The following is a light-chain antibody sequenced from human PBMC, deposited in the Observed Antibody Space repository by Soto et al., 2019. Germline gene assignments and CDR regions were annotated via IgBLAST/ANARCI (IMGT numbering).Light chain of an antibody. CDR2: LNSDGSH. CDR3: QTWGTGPVV. V-gene: IGLV4-69*01. CDR1: SGHSSYA. Sequence: QSVLTQSPSASASLGASVKLTCTLSSGHSSYAIAWHQQQPEKGPRYLMKLNSDGSHSKGDGIPDRFSGSSSGAERYLTISSLQSEDEADYYCQTWGTGPVVFGGGTKLTGL. J-gene: IGLJ2*01.